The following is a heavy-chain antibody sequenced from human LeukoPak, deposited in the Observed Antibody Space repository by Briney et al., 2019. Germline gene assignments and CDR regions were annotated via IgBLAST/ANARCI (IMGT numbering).Heavy chain of an antibody. V-gene: IGHV3-66*02. Sequence: GGSLRLSCAASGFTVSSNYMSWVRQAPGKGLEWVSVIYSGGSTYYADSVKGRFTISRDNSKNTLYLQMNSLRAEDTAVYYCARVVSWAGTNWFDPWGQGTLVTVSS. CDR1: GFTVSSNY. J-gene: IGHJ5*02. CDR2: IYSGGST. D-gene: IGHD1-7*01. CDR3: ARVVSWAGTNWFDP.